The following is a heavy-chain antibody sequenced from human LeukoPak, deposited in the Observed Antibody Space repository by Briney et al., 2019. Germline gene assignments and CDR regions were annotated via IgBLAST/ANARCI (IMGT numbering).Heavy chain of an antibody. D-gene: IGHD5-12*01. CDR3: AKDHGLAEVRGYSGYDDMDTP. CDR2: FVASGDYT. J-gene: IGHJ5*02. CDR1: GFTFSSHA. V-gene: IGHV3-23*01. Sequence: GGSLRLSCTGSGFTFSSHAMSWVRQAPGKGLEWVSAFVASGDYTYYADSVKGRFTISRDNSRSTLYLQMNSLTAEDTAVYYCAKDHGLAEVRGYSGYDDMDTPWGQGTLVTVSS.